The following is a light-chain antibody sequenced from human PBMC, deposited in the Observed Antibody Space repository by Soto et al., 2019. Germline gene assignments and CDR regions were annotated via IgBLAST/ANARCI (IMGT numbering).Light chain of an antibody. Sequence: QSVLTQPRSVSGSPGQSVTISCTGTSSDVGGYEYVSWYQQHPGQAPKFIIYDVTMRTSGVPDRFSGSKSGNTASLTISGLQAEDEADYYCCSYAGSYSWVFGGGTKLTVL. CDR1: SSDVGGYEY. V-gene: IGLV2-11*01. CDR2: DVT. J-gene: IGLJ3*02. CDR3: CSYAGSYSWV.